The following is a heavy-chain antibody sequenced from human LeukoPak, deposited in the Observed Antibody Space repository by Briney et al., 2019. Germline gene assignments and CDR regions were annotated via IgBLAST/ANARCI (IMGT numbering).Heavy chain of an antibody. CDR1: GFTFSSYW. CDR3: ARDRLDDFWSGYYLPGYMDV. J-gene: IGHJ6*03. V-gene: IGHV3-7*01. D-gene: IGHD3-3*01. CDR2: IKQDGSEK. Sequence: GGSLRLSCAASGFTFSSYWMSWVRQAPGKGLEWVANIKQDGSEKYYVDSVKGRFTISRDNAKNSLYLQMNSLRAEDTAVYYCARDRLDDFWSGYYLPGYMDVWGKGTTVTVSS.